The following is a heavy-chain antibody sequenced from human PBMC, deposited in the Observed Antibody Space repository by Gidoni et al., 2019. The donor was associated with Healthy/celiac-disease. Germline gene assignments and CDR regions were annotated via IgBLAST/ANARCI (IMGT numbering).Heavy chain of an antibody. J-gene: IGHJ6*02. D-gene: IGHD2-15*01. V-gene: IGHV1-8*01. CDR2: MNPNSSNT. CDR3: AGAEVAVDYYYGMDV. CDR1: GYTVTSYD. Sequence: QVQLVQSGAEGKKPGASVKVSCKDSGYTVTSYDINWVRQATGQGLEWRGWMNPNSSNTGYAQKFQGRVTMTRNTSISTAYMELSSLRSEDTAVYYCAGAEVAVDYYYGMDVWGQGTTVTVSS.